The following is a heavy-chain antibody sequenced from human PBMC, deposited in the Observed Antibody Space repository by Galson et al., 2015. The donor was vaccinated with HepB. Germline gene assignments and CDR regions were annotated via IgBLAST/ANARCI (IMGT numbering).Heavy chain of an antibody. CDR2: FDPEDGET. CDR3: ATPNYYVGSSTVYFDY. V-gene: IGHV1-24*01. Sequence: SVKVSCKVSGYTPTELSMHWVRQAPGKGLEWMGGFDPEDGETIYAQKFQGRVTMTEDTSTDTAYMELSSLRSEDTAVYYCATPNYYVGSSTVYFDYWGQGTLVTVSS. CDR1: GYTPTELS. D-gene: IGHD3-22*01. J-gene: IGHJ4*02.